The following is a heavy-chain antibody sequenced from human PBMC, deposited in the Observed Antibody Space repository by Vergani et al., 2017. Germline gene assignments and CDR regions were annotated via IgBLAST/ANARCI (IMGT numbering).Heavy chain of an antibody. V-gene: IGHV1-69*12. CDR2: IIPIFGTA. CDR1: GGTFSSYA. J-gene: IGHJ6*02. Sequence: QVQLVQSGAEVKKPGSSVKVSCKASGGTFSSYAISWVRQAPGQGLEWMGGIIPIFGTANYAQKFQGRVTITADESTSTAYMELSSLRSEDTAVYYCAGDLPVVTPFTHYYYYGMDFWGQGTTVTVSS. D-gene: IGHD4-23*01. CDR3: AGDLPVVTPFTHYYYYGMDF.